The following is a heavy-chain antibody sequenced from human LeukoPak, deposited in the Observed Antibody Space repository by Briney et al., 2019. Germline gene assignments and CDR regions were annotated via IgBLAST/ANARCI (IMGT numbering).Heavy chain of an antibody. CDR3: ARVNPQRPDCSSTSCFVDAFDI. CDR1: EFTFITYT. J-gene: IGHJ3*02. V-gene: IGHV3-21*01. CDR2: ISSSSSYI. Sequence: PGGSLRLSCAASEFTFITYTMNCVRQAPGKGLEWVSSISSSSSYIYYADSVKGRFTISRDNAKNSLYLQMNSLRAEDTAVYYCARVNPQRPDCSSTSCFVDAFDIWGQGTMVTVSS. D-gene: IGHD2-2*01.